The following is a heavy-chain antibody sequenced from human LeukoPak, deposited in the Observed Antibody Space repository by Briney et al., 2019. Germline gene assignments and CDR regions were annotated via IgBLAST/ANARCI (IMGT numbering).Heavy chain of an antibody. V-gene: IGHV4-34*01. CDR3: ARYNIVATIGFDY. CDR1: GGSFSGYY. D-gene: IGHD5-12*01. J-gene: IGHJ4*02. CDR2: INHSGST. Sequence: PSETLSLTCAVSGGSFSGYYWSWIRQPPGKGLEWIGEINHSGSTNYNPSLKSRVTISVDTSKNQFSLKLSSVTAADTAVYYCARYNIVATIGFDYWGQGTLVTVSS.